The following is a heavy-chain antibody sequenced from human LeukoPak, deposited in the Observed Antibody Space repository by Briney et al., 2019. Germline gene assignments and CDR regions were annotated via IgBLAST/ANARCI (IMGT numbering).Heavy chain of an antibody. J-gene: IGHJ5*02. CDR2: INSDGSSI. V-gene: IGHV3-48*01. D-gene: IGHD3-22*01. CDR3: ATRQIDYYDSSGYSNWFDP. CDR1: GFTFISYG. Sequence: GGSLRLSCTASGFTFISYGMNWVRQAPGKGLEWVSYINSDGSSIYYADSVKGRFTIARDNAKNSLYLQMNSLRAEDTVVYYCATRQIDYYDSSGYSNWFDPWGQGTLVTVSS.